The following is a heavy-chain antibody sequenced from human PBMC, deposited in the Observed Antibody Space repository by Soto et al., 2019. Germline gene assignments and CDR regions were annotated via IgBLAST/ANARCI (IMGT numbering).Heavy chain of an antibody. CDR3: VGDPLSMYISGWYSRAWFDP. CDR2: IIPIFGTA. D-gene: IGHD6-19*01. J-gene: IGHJ5*02. CDR1: RGTFSSYA. Sequence: QVQLVQSGAEVKKPGSSVKVSCKASRGTFSSYAISWVRQAPGQGLEWMGGIIPIFGTANYAQKFQGRGTFIVDKSTSTAYMELRSLRSEDTGVYYCVGDPLSMYISGWYSRAWFDPWGQGTLVTVSS. V-gene: IGHV1-69*06.